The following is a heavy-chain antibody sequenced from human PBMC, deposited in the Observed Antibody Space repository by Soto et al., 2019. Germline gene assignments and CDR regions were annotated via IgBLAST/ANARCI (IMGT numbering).Heavy chain of an antibody. CDR3: AKEGAKDFDH. V-gene: IGHV3-23*01. CDR2: ISGSADTT. J-gene: IGHJ4*02. CDR1: GFTFSSYA. Sequence: EVQLLESGGGLVQPGGSLRLSCAASGFTFSSYAMSWVRQAPGKGLEWVSAISGSADTTYYADSVKGQFTISRDNSKNTLYLQMNSLRAEDTAIYYCAKEGAKDFDHWGQGTLVTVSS.